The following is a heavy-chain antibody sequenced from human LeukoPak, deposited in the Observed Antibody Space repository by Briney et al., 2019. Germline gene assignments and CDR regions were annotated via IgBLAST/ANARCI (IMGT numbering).Heavy chain of an antibody. CDR2: ISGSGGST. CDR1: GLTFTSSA. CDR3: ASHKENFYDSSGDY. Sequence: GGSLRLSCAASGLTFTSSAMSWVRQAPGKVLECVSSISGSGGSTDYAGSVKGRFTISSHNSKNTRYLQMTGLRAEDTAVYYCASHKENFYDSSGDYWGQATLVTASS. J-gene: IGHJ4*02. D-gene: IGHD3-22*01. V-gene: IGHV3-23*01.